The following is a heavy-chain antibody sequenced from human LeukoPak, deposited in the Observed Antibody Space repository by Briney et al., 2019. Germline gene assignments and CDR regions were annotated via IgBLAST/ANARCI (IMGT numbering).Heavy chain of an antibody. CDR1: GFTFSHYA. CDR2: ITDNGINT. V-gene: IGHV3-23*01. J-gene: IGHJ4*02. Sequence: GGSLRLSCAASGFTFSHYAMTWVRQGPGERLEWVSSITDNGINTYYIDSVKGRFTMSRGNSKDTLYLQMTSLRADDSALYYCARAPYPSCNDASCYPLDYWGQGTLVTVSS. D-gene: IGHD2-15*01. CDR3: ARAPYPSCNDASCYPLDY.